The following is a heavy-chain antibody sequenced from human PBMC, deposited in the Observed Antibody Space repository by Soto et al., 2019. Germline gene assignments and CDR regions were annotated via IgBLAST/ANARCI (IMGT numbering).Heavy chain of an antibody. CDR2: IYWADDT. Sequence: HITLKESGPTLVKPTQTLTLTCIFSGFSFSADGVGVGWIRQPPGKTLEWLALIYWADDTRYRPSLKSRLTITQDSTKNQVVHTMTNMDPLDTATYYCAHAFGGTSWPNAAFDVWGQGTVVTVSS. J-gene: IGHJ3*01. CDR1: GFSFSADGVG. D-gene: IGHD3-16*01. CDR3: AHAFGGTSWPNAAFDV. V-gene: IGHV2-5*02.